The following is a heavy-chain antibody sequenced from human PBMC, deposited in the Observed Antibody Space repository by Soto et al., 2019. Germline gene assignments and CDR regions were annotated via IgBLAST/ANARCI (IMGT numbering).Heavy chain of an antibody. J-gene: IGHJ4*02. D-gene: IGHD3-16*01. CDR1: GGSLTSYP. CDR2: IIPIHGTT. Sequence: QMEQSGAEVRKPGSSVKVSCKPSGGSLTSYPMAWVRQAPGQGFEWMGGIIPIHGTTEYAQKLQGRVTITADESTNRSTKKLPGLTAADTAVYYCARGWGLVSWGQGTFVPVSS. V-gene: IGHV1-69*01. CDR3: ARGWGLVS.